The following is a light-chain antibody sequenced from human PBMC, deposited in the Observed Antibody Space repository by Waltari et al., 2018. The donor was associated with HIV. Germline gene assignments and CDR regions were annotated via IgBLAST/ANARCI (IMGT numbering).Light chain of an antibody. V-gene: IGLV1-36*01. CDR3: ATWDDILRGYV. J-gene: IGLJ1*01. CDR2: HDY. Sequence: QSVLTQPPSVSGAPRPRVTIPRSGSTSTRSSNFVNWYQPLPGKAPRLLIYHDYLLSSGVSDRFSGAKSGTSGSLAISGLQSEDEADYYCATWDDILRGYVFGPGTKVTVL. CDR1: TSTRSSNF.